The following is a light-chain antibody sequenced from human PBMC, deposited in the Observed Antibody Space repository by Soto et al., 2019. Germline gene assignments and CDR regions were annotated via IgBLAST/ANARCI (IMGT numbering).Light chain of an antibody. CDR3: QQFGSSLWT. CDR1: ESLSVSY. J-gene: IGKJ1*01. CDR2: ATS. V-gene: IGKV3-20*01. Sequence: EIVLTQSPATLALSPGEGATLSCRASESLSVSYFAWYQQKPGQVPRLLIYATSRRATGVPDRFSGSGSGTDFTLTISRLEPEDFAVYYCQQFGSSLWTFGQGTKVEIK.